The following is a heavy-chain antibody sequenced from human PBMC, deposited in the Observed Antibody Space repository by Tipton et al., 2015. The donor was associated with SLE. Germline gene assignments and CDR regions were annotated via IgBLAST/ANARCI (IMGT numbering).Heavy chain of an antibody. Sequence: TLSLTCTVSDYSITSGYYWGWIRQPPGKGLEWIGTIYSNGHTFSNPSLRGRVTISVDTSKNQFSLKLTSVTAPDTAVYYCVRDGAGDLGAFDVWGQGTLVTVSS. CDR3: VRDGAGDLGAFDV. CDR2: IYSNGHT. J-gene: IGHJ3*01. D-gene: IGHD2-21*02. CDR1: DYSITSGYY. V-gene: IGHV4-38-2*02.